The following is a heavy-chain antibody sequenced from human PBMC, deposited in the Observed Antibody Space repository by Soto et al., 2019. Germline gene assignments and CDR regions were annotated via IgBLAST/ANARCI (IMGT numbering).Heavy chain of an antibody. CDR3: ARVPHPPRHPKHDY. J-gene: IGHJ4*02. D-gene: IGHD1-1*01. Sequence: ASVKVSCKASGYTFTSYGISWVRQAPGQGLEWMGWISAYNGNTNYAQKLQGRVTMTTDTSTSTAYMELRSLRSDDTAVYYSARVPHPPRHPKHDYWGQGTLVTVSS. V-gene: IGHV1-18*01. CDR1: GYTFTSYG. CDR2: ISAYNGNT.